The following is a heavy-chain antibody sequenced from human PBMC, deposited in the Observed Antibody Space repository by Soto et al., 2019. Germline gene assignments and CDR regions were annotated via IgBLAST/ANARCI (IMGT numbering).Heavy chain of an antibody. CDR1: GFTVSSNY. CDR3: AAGDYASGSRDY. Sequence: EVQLVESGGGSVQPGGSLRLSCAASGFTVSSNYMSWLRQAPGRGLEWVSSIYSIGSADYADSVKGRFTISRDNSKNTMFLQMNSLRAEDTAVYYCAAGDYASGSRDYWGQGTLVTVSS. J-gene: IGHJ4*02. V-gene: IGHV3-66*01. D-gene: IGHD3-10*01. CDR2: IYSIGSA.